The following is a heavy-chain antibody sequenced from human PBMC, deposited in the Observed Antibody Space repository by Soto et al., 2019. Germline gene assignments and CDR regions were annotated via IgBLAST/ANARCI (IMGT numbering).Heavy chain of an antibody. V-gene: IGHV4-39*02. CDR3: ATTRTPGGAYLFDY. J-gene: IGHJ4*02. Sequence: SETLSLTCTVSGDSISSSTYFWGWVRQPPGKGLEWIGSIYYSGSTYYNPSLKSRVTISVDTSKNHFSLKLSSVTVEDTAVYYCATTRTPGGAYLFDYWGQGTLVTVSS. CDR2: IYYSGST. CDR1: GDSISSSTYF. D-gene: IGHD1-26*01.